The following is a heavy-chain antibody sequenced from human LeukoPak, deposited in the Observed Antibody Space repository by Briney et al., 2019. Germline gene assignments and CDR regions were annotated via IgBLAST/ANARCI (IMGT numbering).Heavy chain of an antibody. J-gene: IGHJ4*02. CDR1: GYTFTDYY. CDR2: VDPEDGET. V-gene: IGHV1-69-2*01. D-gene: IGHD2-15*01. CDR3: ATLRSGGTAAYYFDY. Sequence: ASVKVSCKVSGYTFTDYYMHWVQQAPGKGLEWMGLVDPEDGETIYAEKFQGRVTITADTSTDTAYMELSSLRSEDTAVYYCATLRSGGTAAYYFDYWGQGTLVTVSS.